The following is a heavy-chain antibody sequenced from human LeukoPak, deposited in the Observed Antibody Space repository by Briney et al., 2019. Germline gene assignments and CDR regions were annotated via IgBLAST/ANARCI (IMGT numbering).Heavy chain of an antibody. CDR3: ARDIAVAEYYFDY. J-gene: IGHJ4*02. D-gene: IGHD6-19*01. CDR2: IIPILGIA. Sequence: ASVKVSCKASGGTFSSYAISWVRQAPGQGLEWMGRIIPILGIANYAQKLQGRVTMTTDTSTSTAYMELRSLRSDDTAVYYCARDIAVAEYYFDYWGQGTLVTVSS. V-gene: IGHV1-69*04. CDR1: GGTFSSYA.